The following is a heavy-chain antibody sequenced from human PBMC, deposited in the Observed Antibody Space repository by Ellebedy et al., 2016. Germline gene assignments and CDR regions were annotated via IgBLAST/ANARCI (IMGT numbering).Heavy chain of an antibody. J-gene: IGHJ4*02. Sequence: GESLKISXAASGFTFSSYAMHWVRQAPGKGLEWVAVISYDGSNKYYADSVKGRFTISRDNSKNTLYLQMNSLRAEDTAVYYCARWGRDGYNFRSYWGQGTLVTVSS. CDR3: ARWGRDGYNFRSY. D-gene: IGHD5-24*01. CDR2: ISYDGSNK. CDR1: GFTFSSYA. V-gene: IGHV3-30*04.